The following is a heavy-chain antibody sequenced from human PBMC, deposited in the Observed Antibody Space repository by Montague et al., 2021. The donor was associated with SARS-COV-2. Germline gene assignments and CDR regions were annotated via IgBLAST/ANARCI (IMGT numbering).Heavy chain of an antibody. CDR2: LYSGGSSP. V-gene: IGHV3-23*03. Sequence: SLRLSCAASGFTFNRYAMSWVRQAPGKGLEWVSILYSGGSSPYYSDSVXGRFAISRDNSKDTLYLQMNSLRAEDTAVYYCARDGEIVAVGYYFDSWGQGTLVTASS. J-gene: IGHJ4*02. CDR3: ARDGEIVAVGYYFDS. CDR1: GFTFNRYA. D-gene: IGHD3-22*01.